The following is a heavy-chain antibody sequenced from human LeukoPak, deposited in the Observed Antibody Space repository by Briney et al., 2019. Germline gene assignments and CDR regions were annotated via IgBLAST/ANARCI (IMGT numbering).Heavy chain of an antibody. V-gene: IGHV4-4*09. CDR3: ARLPSRAVAGTYYFDY. CDR2: IYTSGST. CDR1: GGSISSYY. J-gene: IGHJ4*02. D-gene: IGHD6-19*01. Sequence: SETLSLTCTVSGGSISSYYWSWIRQPPGKGLEWIGYIYTSGSTNYNPSLKSRVTISVDTSKNQFSLKLCSVTAADTAVYYCARLPSRAVAGTYYFDYWGQGTLVTVSS.